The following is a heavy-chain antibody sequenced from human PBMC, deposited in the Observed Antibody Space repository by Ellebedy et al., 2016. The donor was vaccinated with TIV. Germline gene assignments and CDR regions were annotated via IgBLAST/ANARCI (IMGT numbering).Heavy chain of an antibody. J-gene: IGHJ4*02. V-gene: IGHV3-23*01. Sequence: GGSLRLSXAASGFTFSSYAMSWVRQAPGKGLEWVSAISGSGGSTYYADSVKGRFTISRDNSKNTLYLQMNSLRAEDTAVYYCARRDYGDYAYSSFADYWGQGTLVTVSS. CDR2: ISGSGGST. CDR1: GFTFSSYA. D-gene: IGHD4-17*01. CDR3: ARRDYGDYAYSSFADY.